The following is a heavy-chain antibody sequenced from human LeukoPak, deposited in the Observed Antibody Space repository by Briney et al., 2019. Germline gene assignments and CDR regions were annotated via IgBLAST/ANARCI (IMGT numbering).Heavy chain of an antibody. J-gene: IGHJ4*02. CDR2: ISGSGGVT. CDR3: APRVADFVVVLPASVEGY. D-gene: IGHD2-15*01. CDR1: GFTFSRCA. V-gene: IGHV3-23*01. Sequence: PGGSLRLSCAASGFTFSRCAMDWVRQAPGKGLEWVSAISGSGGVTDYADSVKGRFTISKDNSKNTLYLQMNSLRAEDTAVYYCAPRVADFVVVLPASVEGYWGQGTLVAVSS.